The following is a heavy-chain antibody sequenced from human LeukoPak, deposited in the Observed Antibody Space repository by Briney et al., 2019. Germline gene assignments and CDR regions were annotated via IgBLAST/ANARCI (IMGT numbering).Heavy chain of an antibody. CDR1: GLTFSSYW. V-gene: IGHV3-7*01. CDR2: IKQDGSEK. CDR3: ARVRGYYPHDAFDI. D-gene: IGHD3-3*01. J-gene: IGHJ3*02. Sequence: GSLRLSCAASGLTFSSYWMSWVRQAPGKGLEWVANIKQDGSEKYYVDSVKGRFTISRDNAKNSLYLQMNSLRAEDTAVYYCARVRGYYPHDAFDIWGQGTMVTVSS.